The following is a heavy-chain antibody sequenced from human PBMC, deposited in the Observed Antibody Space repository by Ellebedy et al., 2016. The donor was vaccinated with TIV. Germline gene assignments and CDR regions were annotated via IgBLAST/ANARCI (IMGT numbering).Heavy chain of an antibody. V-gene: IGHV3-48*02. CDR2: MTSSGSIR. CDR1: GFTFSDYT. Sequence: PGGSLRLSCAASGFTFSDYTMDWVRQAPGKGLEWISYMTSSGSIRHYADSVKGRFTISRDNAKNSLFLQMNSLRDEDTAVYYCVNYDYGGNSVEYWGRGTLITVSS. D-gene: IGHD4-23*01. CDR3: VNYDYGGNSVEY. J-gene: IGHJ4*02.